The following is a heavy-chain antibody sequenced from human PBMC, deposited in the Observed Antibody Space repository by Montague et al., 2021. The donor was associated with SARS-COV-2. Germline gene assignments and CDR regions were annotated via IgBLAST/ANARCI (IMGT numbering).Heavy chain of an antibody. D-gene: IGHD2-21*02. CDR3: ARDRGYCGGYLHPYYGFDP. Sequence: SETLSLTCTVSGGSISSYYWSWIRQPPGKGLEWIGRIYTSGSTNYNPSLNSRVTMSVDTSKNQFSLQLRSVTAADTAAYYCARDRGYCGGYLHPYYGFDPWGQGTLVTVSS. CDR1: GGSISSYY. J-gene: IGHJ5*02. CDR2: IYTSGST. V-gene: IGHV4-4*07.